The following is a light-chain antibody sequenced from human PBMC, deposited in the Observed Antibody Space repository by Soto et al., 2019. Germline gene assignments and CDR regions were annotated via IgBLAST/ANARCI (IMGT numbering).Light chain of an antibody. Sequence: IVLTHSPSTLSVSAVYSATGSFMASQSVGPNLVWYQQRFGQAARLLIYHVSTRATGVPARFSGSGSETEFTLPISSLQPEDFAIYFCQPYYNWRTFGQGTKVDI. J-gene: IGKJ1*01. CDR3: QPYYNWRT. CDR2: HVS. CDR1: QSVGPN. V-gene: IGKV3-15*01.